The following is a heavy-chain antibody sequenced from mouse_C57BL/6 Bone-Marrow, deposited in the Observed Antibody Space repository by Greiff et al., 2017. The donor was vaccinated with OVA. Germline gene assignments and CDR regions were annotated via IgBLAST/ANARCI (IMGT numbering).Heavy chain of an antibody. J-gene: IGHJ3*01. CDR2: IWPGGGT. V-gene: IGHV2-9-1*01. CDR1: GFSLTSYA. Sequence: QVQLKESGPGLVAPSQSLSITCTVSGFSLTSYAISWVRQPPGKGLAWLGVIWPGGGTNYNSALKSRLSISKDNSKSQVFLKMNSLQTDDTARYYCARSIYYDYDGFAYWGQGTLVTVSA. CDR3: ARSIYYDYDGFAY. D-gene: IGHD2-4*01.